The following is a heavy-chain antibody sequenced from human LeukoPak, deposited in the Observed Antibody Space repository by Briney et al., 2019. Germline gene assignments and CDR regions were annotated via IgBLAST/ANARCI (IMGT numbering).Heavy chain of an antibody. CDR3: ARDRTQGYGGNSDY. J-gene: IGHJ4*02. CDR2: ISSSSSTM. Sequence: PGQSLRLSCTTSGFTFGDFAMNWVRQAPGKGLEWVSYISSSSSTMYYADSVKGRFTISRDDAKNSLYLQMNSLRGEDTAVYYCARDRTQGYGGNSDYRGQGTLVTVSS. V-gene: IGHV3-48*01. CDR1: GFTFGDFA. D-gene: IGHD4-23*01.